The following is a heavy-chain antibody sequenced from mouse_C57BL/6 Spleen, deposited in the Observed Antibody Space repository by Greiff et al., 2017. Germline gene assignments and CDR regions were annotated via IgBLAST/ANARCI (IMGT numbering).Heavy chain of an antibody. CDR3: AKGGLGSFLHAY. Sequence: VQLQQSGAELVKPGASVKMSCKASGYTFTSYWITWVKQRPGQGLEWIGDIYPGSGSTNYNEKFKSKATLTVDTSSSTAYMQLSSLTSEDSAVYYGAKGGLGSFLHAYWGQGTLVTVSA. V-gene: IGHV1-55*01. CDR2: IYPGSGST. J-gene: IGHJ3*01. D-gene: IGHD1-1*02. CDR1: GYTFTSYW.